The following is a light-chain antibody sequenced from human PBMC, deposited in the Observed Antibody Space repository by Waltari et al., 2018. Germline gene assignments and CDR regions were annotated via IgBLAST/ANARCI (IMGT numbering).Light chain of an antibody. CDR2: RNK. J-gene: IGLJ3*02. Sequence: QSVLTQPPSASGTPGQRVTISCSGRSSNIGSNTVNWHQQLPGTAPKLLIYRNKQRPSGVPDRFSGSKSGTSASLAISGLHSEDEADYYCATWDDRLKGWVFGGGTKLTVL. V-gene: IGLV1-44*01. CDR3: ATWDDRLKGWV. CDR1: SSNIGSNT.